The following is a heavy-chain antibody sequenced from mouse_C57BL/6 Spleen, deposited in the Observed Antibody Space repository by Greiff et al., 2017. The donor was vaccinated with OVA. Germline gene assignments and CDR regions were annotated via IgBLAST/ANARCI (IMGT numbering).Heavy chain of an antibody. Sequence: QVHVKQPGTELVKPGASVKLSCKASGYTFTSYWMHWVKQRPGQGLEWIGNINPSNGGTNYNEKFKSKATLTVDKSSSTAYMQLSSLTSEDSAVYYCARSGPLYYGNPYAMDYWGQGTSVTVSS. D-gene: IGHD2-1*01. V-gene: IGHV1-53*01. J-gene: IGHJ4*01. CDR2: INPSNGGT. CDR1: GYTFTSYW. CDR3: ARSGPLYYGNPYAMDY.